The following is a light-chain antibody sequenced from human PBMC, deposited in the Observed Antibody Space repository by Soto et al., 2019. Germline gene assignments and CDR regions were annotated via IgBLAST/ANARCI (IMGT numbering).Light chain of an antibody. Sequence: QSVLTQPPSASGSPGQSVTISCTGSNVGEYDYVSWYQQHPGKAPKLMIYEVSNRPSGVSNRFSGSKSGNTASLTISGLQAEDEADYYCSSYTSSSTLVFGTGTQLTVL. V-gene: IGLV2-14*01. J-gene: IGLJ7*01. CDR2: EVS. CDR3: SSYTSSSTLV. CDR1: NVGEYDY.